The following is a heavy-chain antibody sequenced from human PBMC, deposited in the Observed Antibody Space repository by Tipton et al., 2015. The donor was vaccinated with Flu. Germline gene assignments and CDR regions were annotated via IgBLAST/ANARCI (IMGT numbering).Heavy chain of an antibody. D-gene: IGHD3-16*01. CDR2: VHHSGNT. V-gene: IGHV4-38-2*01. CDR1: GYSISNGYY. Sequence: TLSLTCAVSGYSISNGYYWGWIRQPPGKGLEWIGTVHHSGNTYYNPSLKSRVTISVDTSKNQFSVRLTAVTAADTAVYYCARLVWDGAFNVWGLGTMITVSS. J-gene: IGHJ3*01. CDR3: ARLVWDGAFNV.